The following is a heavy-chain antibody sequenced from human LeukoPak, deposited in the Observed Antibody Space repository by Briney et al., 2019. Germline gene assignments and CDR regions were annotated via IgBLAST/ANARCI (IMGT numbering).Heavy chain of an antibody. Sequence: GGSLRLSCAASGFTFSSYAMSWVRQAPGKGLEWVSLISGSGDKTYYADSVKGRFTISRDNAKNSLYLQMNSLRAEDTAVYYCTTLSYYYGSGSYSYWGQGTLVTVSS. CDR3: TTLSYYYGSGSYSY. CDR2: ISGSGDKT. D-gene: IGHD3-10*01. CDR1: GFTFSSYA. J-gene: IGHJ4*02. V-gene: IGHV3-23*01.